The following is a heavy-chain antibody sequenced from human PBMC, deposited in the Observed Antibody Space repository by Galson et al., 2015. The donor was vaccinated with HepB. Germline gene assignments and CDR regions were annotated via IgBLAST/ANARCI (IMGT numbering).Heavy chain of an antibody. Sequence: SVKVSCKASGGTFSSYAISWVRQAPGQGLEWMGGIIPIFGTANYAQKFQGRVTIAADESTSTAYMELSSLRSEDTAVYYCARDCRRGGSCPRHAFDIWGQGTMVTVSS. J-gene: IGHJ3*02. V-gene: IGHV1-69*13. D-gene: IGHD2-15*01. CDR3: ARDCRRGGSCPRHAFDI. CDR2: IIPIFGTA. CDR1: GGTFSSYA.